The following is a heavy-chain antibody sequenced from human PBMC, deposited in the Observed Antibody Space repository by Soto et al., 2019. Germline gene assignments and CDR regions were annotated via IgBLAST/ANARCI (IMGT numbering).Heavy chain of an antibody. D-gene: IGHD3-16*01. V-gene: IGHV4-30-4*01. CDR2: VYYRGSI. Sequence: SETLSLTCTVSGDSISSPDYYWSWIRQAPWKGLELIGYVYYRGSIYYTPSFESRVSISIDTSKNQFSLRLTSVTAADSAVYFCARVTFTPNWFDSWGQGILVTVS. J-gene: IGHJ5*01. CDR3: ARVTFTPNWFDS. CDR1: GDSISSPDYY.